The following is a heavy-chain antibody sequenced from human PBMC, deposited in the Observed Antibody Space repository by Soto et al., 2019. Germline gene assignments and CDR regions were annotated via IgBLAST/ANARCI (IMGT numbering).Heavy chain of an antibody. J-gene: IGHJ3*02. CDR1: GGSISSGDYY. CDR2: IYYSGST. CDR3: ARVPSYDFWSGYLPHDAFDI. Sequence: QVQLQESGPGLVKPSQTLSLTCTVSGGSISSGDYYWSWIRQPPGKGLEWIGYIYYSGSTYYNPSLKSRVTISVDTSKNQFSLKLSSVTAADTAVYYCARVPSYDFWSGYLPHDAFDIWGQGTMVTVSS. V-gene: IGHV4-30-4*01. D-gene: IGHD3-3*01.